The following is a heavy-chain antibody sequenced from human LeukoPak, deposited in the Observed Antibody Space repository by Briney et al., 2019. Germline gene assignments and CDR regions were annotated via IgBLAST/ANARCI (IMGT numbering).Heavy chain of an antibody. J-gene: IGHJ5*02. CDR1: GGSISSSSYY. Sequence: SETLSLTCTVSGGSISSSSYYWGWIRRPPGKGLEWIGSIYHSGSTYYNPSLKSRVTISVDTSKNQFSLKLSSVTAADTAVYYCARDGGDIVVVVAATRWFDPWGQGTLVTVSS. D-gene: IGHD2-15*01. CDR3: ARDGGDIVVVVAATRWFDP. CDR2: IYHSGST. V-gene: IGHV4-39*07.